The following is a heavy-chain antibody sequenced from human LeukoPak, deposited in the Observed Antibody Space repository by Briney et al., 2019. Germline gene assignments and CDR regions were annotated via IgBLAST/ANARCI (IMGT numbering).Heavy chain of an antibody. CDR2: IHYSGRT. CDR1: GGSISRHL. CDR3: ARLLDNDSSGDPDTFDM. V-gene: IGHV4-59*11. D-gene: IGHD3-22*01. Sequence: SETLSPTCSVSGGSISRHLWSWIRQPPGKGLDWIAFIHYSGRTKYNPSLQSRVTISIDTSENNFSLKLTSVTAADTAVYYCARLLDNDSSGDPDTFDMWGQGTVVSVSS. J-gene: IGHJ3*02.